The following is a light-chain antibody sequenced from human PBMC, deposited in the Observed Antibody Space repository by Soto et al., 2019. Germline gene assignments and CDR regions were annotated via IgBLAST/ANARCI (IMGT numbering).Light chain of an antibody. CDR2: TNS. J-gene: IGLJ2*01. CDR3: ATWDDNVKGPV. CDR1: ASNIGSNF. V-gene: IGLV1-44*01. Sequence: QSVLTQPPSASGPPGQRVTISCSRWASNIGSNFVSWYQVVPGTAPKLLIYTNSHRPSGVPYRFSGSRSGTSASLDISGLQSDDEADYFCATWDDNVKGPVFGGGTKVTVL.